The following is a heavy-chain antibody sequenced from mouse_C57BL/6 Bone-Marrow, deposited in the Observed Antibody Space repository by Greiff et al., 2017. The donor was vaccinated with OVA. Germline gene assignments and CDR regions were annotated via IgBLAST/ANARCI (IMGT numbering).Heavy chain of an antibody. V-gene: IGHV5-15*01. D-gene: IGHD5-5*01. J-gene: IGHJ1*03. CDR3: ARLTTMGYFDV. CDR1: GFTFSDYG. CDR2: ISKLACRI. Sequence: ELNVVESGGGLVQPGGSLKLSCAASGFTFSDYGLAWVRQAPKKGPGWVAFISKLACRIYYANTVTDGFTTVGENAKKALYLERSSLRSEDTAMYCCARLTTMGYFDVWGTGTTVTVSS.